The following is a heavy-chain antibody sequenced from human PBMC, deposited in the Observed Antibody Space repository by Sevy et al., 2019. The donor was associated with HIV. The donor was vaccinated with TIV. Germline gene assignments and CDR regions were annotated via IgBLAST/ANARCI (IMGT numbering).Heavy chain of an antibody. D-gene: IGHD2-2*01. V-gene: IGHV2-5*01. CDR3: AHSMSYCSSTSCFYFDY. Sequence: SGPTLVKPTQTLTLTCTFSGFSLSTSGVGVGWIRQPPGKALEWLALIYWNDDKRYSPSLKSRHTTTTDTSKNQVVLTMTNMDPVDTSTYYCAHSMSYCSSTSCFYFDYWGQGTLVTVSS. J-gene: IGHJ4*02. CDR2: IYWNDDK. CDR1: GFSLSTSGVG.